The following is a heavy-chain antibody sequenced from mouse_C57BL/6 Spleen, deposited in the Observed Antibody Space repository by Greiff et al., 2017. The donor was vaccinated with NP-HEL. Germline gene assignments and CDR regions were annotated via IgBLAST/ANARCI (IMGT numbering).Heavy chain of an antibody. CDR2: ISSGGSYT. J-gene: IGHJ2*01. CDR1: GFTFSSYG. CDR3: ARLYDGYYLDY. D-gene: IGHD2-3*01. V-gene: IGHV5-6*01. Sequence: EVQLVESGGDLVKPGGSLKLSCAASGFTFSSYGMSWVRQTPDKRLEWVATISSGGSYTYYPDSVKGRFTISRDNAKNTLYLQMSSLKSEDTAMYYCARLYDGYYLDYWGQGTTLTVSS.